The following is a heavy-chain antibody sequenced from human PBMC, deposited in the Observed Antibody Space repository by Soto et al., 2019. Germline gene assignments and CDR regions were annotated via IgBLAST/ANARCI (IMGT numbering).Heavy chain of an antibody. J-gene: IGHJ5*02. Sequence: SETLSLTCAVSGGFNSSGGSSWSWIRQPPGRGLEWIGHIYLGGTTFYNPYLKSRVAISEDRSKNQFPLNLSSVTAADTAVYYCAGGRTGLFCSRNKYPGKWFDPWGQGTLVTVS. CDR2: IYLGGTT. V-gene: IGHV4-30-2*01. CDR3: AGGRTGLFCSRNKYPGKWFDP. D-gene: IGHD2-2*01. CDR1: GGFNSSGGSS.